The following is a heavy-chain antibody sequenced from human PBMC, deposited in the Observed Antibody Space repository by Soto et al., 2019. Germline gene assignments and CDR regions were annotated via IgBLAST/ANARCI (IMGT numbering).Heavy chain of an antibody. CDR1: GYTFTYHI. Sequence: QVQLVQSGAEVKRPGASVKVSCTASGYTFTYHIVHWIRQAPGQRLEWMGWINTGTDNTKYSQKFQGRVTITRDTSASTAYMELSSLRSEDTAVYYCAGQVGLGTIDYWGQGTLVTVPS. CDR3: AGQVGLGTIDY. CDR2: INTGTDNT. V-gene: IGHV1-3*04. J-gene: IGHJ4*02. D-gene: IGHD7-27*01.